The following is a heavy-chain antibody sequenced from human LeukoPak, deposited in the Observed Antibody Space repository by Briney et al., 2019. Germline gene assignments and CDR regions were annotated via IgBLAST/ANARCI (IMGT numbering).Heavy chain of an antibody. CDR3: ARDRTGYDFSFDY. V-gene: IGHV3-7*03. D-gene: IGHD5-12*01. CDR2: IKQDGSEN. J-gene: IGHJ4*02. Sequence: GGSLRLSCAASGFTFSSYWMTWVRQAPGKGLEWVANIKQDGSENFYVDSVKGRFTISRDNAKNSLYLQMNSLRAEDTAVYYCARDRTGYDFSFDYWGQGTLVTVSS. CDR1: GFTFSSYW.